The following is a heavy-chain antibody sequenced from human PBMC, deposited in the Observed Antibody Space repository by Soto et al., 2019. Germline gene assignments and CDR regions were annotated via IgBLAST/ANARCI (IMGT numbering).Heavy chain of an antibody. J-gene: IGHJ1*01. CDR2: ISYDGSNK. D-gene: IGHD2-21*02. CDR3: ARDYCGGDCYSVAEYFQH. CDR1: GFTFSSYA. V-gene: IGHV3-30-3*01. Sequence: GGSLRLSCAASGFTFSSYAMHWVRQAPGKGLEWVAVISYDGSNKYYADSVKGRFTISRDNSKNTLYLQMNSLRAEDTAVYYCARDYCGGDCYSVAEYFQHWGRGTLVTVSS.